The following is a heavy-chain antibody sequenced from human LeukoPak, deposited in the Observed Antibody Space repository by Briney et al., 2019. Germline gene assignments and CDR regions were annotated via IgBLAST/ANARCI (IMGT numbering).Heavy chain of an antibody. J-gene: IGHJ6*02. V-gene: IGHV3-66*01. CDR3: ARTTVTSDYYYYGMDV. CDR2: IYRGGST. CDR1: GGSFRGYY. D-gene: IGHD4-17*01. Sequence: ETLSLTCAVYGGSFRGYYWSWIRQPPGKGLEWVSVIYRGGSTYYADSVKGRFTISRDNSKNTLYLQMNSLRAEDTAVYYCARTTVTSDYYYYGMDVWGQGTTVTVSS.